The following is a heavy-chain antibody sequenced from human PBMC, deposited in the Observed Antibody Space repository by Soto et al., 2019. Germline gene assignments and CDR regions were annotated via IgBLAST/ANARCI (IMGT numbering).Heavy chain of an antibody. CDR1: GCNFPNHW. V-gene: IGHV5-51*01. CDR3: ARPFGSGYAMDV. CDR2: IYPGDSDT. J-gene: IGHJ6*02. D-gene: IGHD6-19*01. Sequence: GESLKISCKGSGCNFPNHWIAWVRQMPGKGLECMGLIYPGDSDTRYSPSFEGQVTISADKSISTAFLQWSSLKASDTAMYYCARPFGSGYAMDVWGQGTTVTV.